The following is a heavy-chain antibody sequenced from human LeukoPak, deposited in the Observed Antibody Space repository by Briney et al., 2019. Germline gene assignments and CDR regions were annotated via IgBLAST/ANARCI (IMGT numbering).Heavy chain of an antibody. CDR2: ISSSSSYI. CDR3: ARDSSGSYSSIGY. J-gene: IGHJ4*02. CDR1: GFTFSSYS. V-gene: IGHV3-21*01. Sequence: GGSLRVSCAASGFTFSSYSMNWVRQAPGKGLEWVSSISSSSSYIYNADSVKGRFTISRDNAKNSLYLQMNSLRAEDTAVYYCARDSSGSYSSIGYWGQGTLVTVSS. D-gene: IGHD1-26*01.